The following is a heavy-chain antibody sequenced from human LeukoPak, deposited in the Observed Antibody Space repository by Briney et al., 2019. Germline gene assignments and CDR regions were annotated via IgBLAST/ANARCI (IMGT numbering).Heavy chain of an antibody. D-gene: IGHD5-18*01. CDR2: IMRDGSEK. CDR3: ARDPSRGYSYGYADY. Sequence: GGSLRLSCAASGFSFSTYWMNWVRQPPGKGLEWVANIMRDGSEKYYVDSVKGRFTISRDNAKNSLYPQMNSLRAEDTAVYYCARDPSRGYSYGYADYWGQGSLVTVSS. CDR1: GFSFSTYW. V-gene: IGHV3-7*01. J-gene: IGHJ4*02.